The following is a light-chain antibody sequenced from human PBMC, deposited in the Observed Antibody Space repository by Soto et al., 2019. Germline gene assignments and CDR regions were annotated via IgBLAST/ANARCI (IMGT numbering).Light chain of an antibody. CDR3: QKYNSAPLT. CDR2: ASS. CDR1: QAICVY. V-gene: IGKV1-27*01. J-gene: IGKJ4*01. Sequence: DIQVTQSPSSLSASLGDRVTSTCRANQAICVYLALFQQQPGKVPKLLIYASSALQSGVPSRFSGSGSVTDFTLTISSLQPEDIATYYCQKYNSAPLTFGGGTKVEI.